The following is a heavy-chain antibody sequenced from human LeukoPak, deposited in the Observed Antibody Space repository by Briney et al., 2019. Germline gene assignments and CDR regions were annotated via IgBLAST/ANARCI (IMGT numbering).Heavy chain of an antibody. Sequence: ASVKVSCNTSGYTFSSYDVIRVRLAPGQGLEWMGWMNPNSGNTGYAQKFQGRVTMTGDTSISTAYMELSRLRSDDTAVYYCARAQYYYDSSGYSPAYYFDYWGQGTLVTVSS. CDR1: GYTFSSYD. D-gene: IGHD3-22*01. CDR3: ARAQYYYDSSGYSPAYYFDY. J-gene: IGHJ4*02. CDR2: MNPNSGNT. V-gene: IGHV1-8*01.